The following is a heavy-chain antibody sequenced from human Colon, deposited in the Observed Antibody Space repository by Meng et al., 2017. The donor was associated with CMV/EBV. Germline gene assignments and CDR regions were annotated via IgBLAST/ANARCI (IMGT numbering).Heavy chain of an antibody. V-gene: IGHV5-51*01. Sequence: GESLKISCRGSGYTFTSHWIAWVRQKPGKGLEWMGFIYPADSDTAYSPSVQGQVTISVDKSSDTVYLQWDSLKASDTATYYCARHITLDDWFDPWGQGTMVTVSS. J-gene: IGHJ5*02. CDR2: IYPADSDT. CDR3: ARHITLDDWFDP. CDR1: GYTFTSHW. D-gene: IGHD1-14*01.